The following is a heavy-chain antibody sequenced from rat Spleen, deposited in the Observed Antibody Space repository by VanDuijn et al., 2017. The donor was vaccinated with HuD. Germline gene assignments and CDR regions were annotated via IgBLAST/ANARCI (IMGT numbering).Heavy chain of an antibody. CDR3: AREVVKRYYVDY. CDR2: ISYDGTAA. Sequence: EVQLVESGGGLVQPGRSMKLSCAASGLSFSNYDMAWVRQAPTKGLEWVASISYDGTAAYYRDSVKGRFTISRDIAKSTLYLQMDSLRSEDTATYYCAREVVKRYYVDYWGRGVMVTVSS. V-gene: IGHV5S23*01. D-gene: IGHD1-12*02. CDR1: GLSFSNYD. J-gene: IGHJ2*01.